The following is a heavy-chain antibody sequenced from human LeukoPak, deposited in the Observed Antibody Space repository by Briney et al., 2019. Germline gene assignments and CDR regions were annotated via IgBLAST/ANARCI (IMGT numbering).Heavy chain of an antibody. J-gene: IGHJ4*02. CDR1: GGSISSSSYY. Sequence: TSETLSLTCTVSGGSISSSSYYWGWIRQPPGKGLEWIGSIYYSGSTYYNPSLKSRVTISVATSKNQFSLKLSSVTAADTAVYFCARDPRKGGDLRPFDYWGQGTLVTVSS. CDR2: IYYSGST. CDR3: ARDPRKGGDLRPFDY. D-gene: IGHD4-17*01. V-gene: IGHV4-39*07.